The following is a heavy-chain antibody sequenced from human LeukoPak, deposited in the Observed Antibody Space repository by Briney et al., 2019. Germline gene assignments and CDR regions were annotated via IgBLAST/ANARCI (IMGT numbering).Heavy chain of an antibody. J-gene: IGHJ4*02. CDR2: ISGSGGST. D-gene: IGHD6-19*01. CDR1: GFTLSSYA. CDR3: AKASSGWFYYFDY. V-gene: IGHV3-23*01. Sequence: GGSLRLSCAASGFTLSSYAMSWVRQAPGKGLEWVSAISGSGGSTYYADSVKGRFTISRDNSKNTLYLQMNSLRAEDTAVYYCAKASSGWFYYFDYWGQGTLVTVSS.